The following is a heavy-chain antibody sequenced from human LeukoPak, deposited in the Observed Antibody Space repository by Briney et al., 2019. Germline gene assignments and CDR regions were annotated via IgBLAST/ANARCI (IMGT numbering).Heavy chain of an antibody. V-gene: IGHV6-1*01. CDR3: ARLHRTTSCYVDY. J-gene: IGHJ4*02. D-gene: IGHD2-2*01. CDR2: TYRRSKWSN. CDR1: GDSVSSNSAA. Sequence: SQTLSLTCAISGDSVSSNSAAWNWIRQSPSRGLEWLGRTYRRSKWSNDYAPSVKSRIIINPDTSKNQFSLQLNSVTPEDTAVYYCARLHRTTSCYVDYWGRGTLVTVSS.